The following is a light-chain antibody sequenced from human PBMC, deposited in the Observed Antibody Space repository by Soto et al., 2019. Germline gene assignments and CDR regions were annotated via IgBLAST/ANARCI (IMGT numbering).Light chain of an antibody. CDR2: DVS. CDR1: QSVSTY. Sequence: EIVLTQSPATLSLSPGERATLSCRASQSVSTYLAWYQQKPGQAPRLLIYDVSKRATGIPARFSGSGSGTDFTLTISSLAPEDFAFYYCQQRGNWPWTFGQGTTVEIK. V-gene: IGKV3-11*01. J-gene: IGKJ1*01. CDR3: QQRGNWPWT.